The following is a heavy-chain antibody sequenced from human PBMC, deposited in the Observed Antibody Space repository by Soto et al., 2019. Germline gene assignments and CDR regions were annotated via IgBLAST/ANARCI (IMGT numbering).Heavy chain of an antibody. J-gene: IGHJ5*02. CDR3: ARVYPSDTRYGYVGNNWFDP. Sequence: ASVKVSCKASGYTFTSYYMQWVRQAPEQGLEWMGIINPSGGSTSYAQKFQGRVTMTRDTSTSTVYMELSSLRSEDTAVYYCARVYPSDTRYGYVGNNWFDPWGQGTLVTVSS. CDR2: INPSGGST. D-gene: IGHD5-18*01. CDR1: GYTFTSYY. V-gene: IGHV1-46*03.